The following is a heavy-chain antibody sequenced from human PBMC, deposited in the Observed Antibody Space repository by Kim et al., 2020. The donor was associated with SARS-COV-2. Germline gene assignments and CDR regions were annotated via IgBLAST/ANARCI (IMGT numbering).Heavy chain of an antibody. V-gene: IGHV4-31*02. J-gene: IGHJ4*02. Sequence: YYHPSLKSRVTISVDTSKNQFSLKLSSVTAADTAVYYCARKSSSWFYFDYWGQGTLVTVSS. CDR3: ARKSSSWFYFDY. D-gene: IGHD6-13*01.